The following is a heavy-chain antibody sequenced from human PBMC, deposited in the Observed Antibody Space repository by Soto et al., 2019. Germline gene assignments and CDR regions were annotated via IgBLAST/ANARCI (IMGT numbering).Heavy chain of an antibody. D-gene: IGHD2-2*01. J-gene: IGHJ6*03. V-gene: IGHV1-18*01. CDR1: GYTFTSYG. Sequence: ASVKVSCKASGYTFTSYGISWVRQAPGQGLEWMGWISAYNGNTNYAQKLQGRVTMTTDTSTSTAYMELRSLRSDDTAVYYCARERGDCSSTSCYDYYYYMDVWGKGTTVTVS. CDR2: ISAYNGNT. CDR3: ARERGDCSSTSCYDYYYYMDV.